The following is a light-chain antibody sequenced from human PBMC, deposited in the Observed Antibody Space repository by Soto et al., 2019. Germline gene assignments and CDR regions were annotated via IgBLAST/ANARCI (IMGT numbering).Light chain of an antibody. J-gene: IGKJ1*01. V-gene: IGKV3-20*01. Sequence: EIVLTQSPGTLSLSPGERATLSCRASQSVSSSYLAWYQQKPGQAPRLLIYGASSRATGIPDRSSGSGSGTDFTLTISRLEPEDFALYYCQQYGSSPRTVGQGTKVEIK. CDR3: QQYGSSPRT. CDR1: QSVSSSY. CDR2: GAS.